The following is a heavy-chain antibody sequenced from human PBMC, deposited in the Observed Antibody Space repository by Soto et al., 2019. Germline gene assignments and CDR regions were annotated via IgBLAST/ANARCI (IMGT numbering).Heavy chain of an antibody. CDR2: IDTSGDAM. CDR3: ARESIGCGGDCLDY. CDR1: GFTFSNYE. Sequence: GGSLSLSCAVSGFTFSNYEWNWVRQAPGKGLEWISYIDTSGDAMFYADSVKGRFAVSRDNTMNSLYLQMDSLRAEDTAAYYCARESIGCGGDCLDYWGQGTVVTVSS. V-gene: IGHV3-48*03. J-gene: IGHJ4*02. D-gene: IGHD2-21*01.